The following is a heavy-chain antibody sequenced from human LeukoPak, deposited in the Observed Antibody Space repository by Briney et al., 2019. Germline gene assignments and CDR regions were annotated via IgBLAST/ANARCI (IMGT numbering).Heavy chain of an antibody. CDR2: ISYDGSNK. J-gene: IGHJ4*02. V-gene: IGHV3-30-3*01. CDR3: ARRIAAAGIGYFDY. D-gene: IGHD6-13*01. CDR1: GFTFSSYA. Sequence: GGSLRLSCAASGFTFSSYAMHWVRQAPGKGLEWVAVISYDGSNKYYADSVKGRFTISRDNSKNTLYLQMNSLRAEDTAVYYCARRIAAAGIGYFDYWGQGTLVTVSS.